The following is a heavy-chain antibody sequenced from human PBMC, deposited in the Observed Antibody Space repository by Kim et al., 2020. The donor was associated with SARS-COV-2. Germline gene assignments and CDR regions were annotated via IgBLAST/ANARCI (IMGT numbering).Heavy chain of an antibody. J-gene: IGHJ4*02. CDR3: ARVSDYGGAYFDY. V-gene: IGHV4-4*07. D-gene: IGHD4-17*01. Sequence: NYTPTHRSRGTMSIDTSKKQFSLKLSSVTATDTAVYYCARVSDYGGAYFDYWGKGALVTVSS.